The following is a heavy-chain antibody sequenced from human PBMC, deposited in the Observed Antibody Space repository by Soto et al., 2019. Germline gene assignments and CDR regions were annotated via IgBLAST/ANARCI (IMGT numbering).Heavy chain of an antibody. CDR1: GGSLNNHA. V-gene: IGHV1-69*06. D-gene: IGHD2-8*01. Sequence: SVKVSCKASGGSLNNHAVSWVRQAPGQGLEWMGRIIPLFGKADYARKLQGRVTLTADKYTNTAYMELSSLRSEDTAMYFCARDGSYCTNGVCFYYLDYWGQGTLVTVSS. CDR2: IIPLFGKA. CDR3: ARDGSYCTNGVCFYYLDY. J-gene: IGHJ4*02.